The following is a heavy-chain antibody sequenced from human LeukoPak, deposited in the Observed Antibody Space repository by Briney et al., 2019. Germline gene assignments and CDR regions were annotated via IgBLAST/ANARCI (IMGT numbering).Heavy chain of an antibody. CDR2: IIPIFGTA. CDR1: GGAFSSYA. V-gene: IGHV1-69*05. Sequence: ASVKVSCKXSGGAFSSYAISWVRQAPGQGLEWMGRIIPIFGTANYSQKFQGRVTITTDESTSTAYMELSSLRSEDTAVYYCARDLAVAGIFDYWGQGTLVTVSS. D-gene: IGHD6-19*01. CDR3: ARDLAVAGIFDY. J-gene: IGHJ4*02.